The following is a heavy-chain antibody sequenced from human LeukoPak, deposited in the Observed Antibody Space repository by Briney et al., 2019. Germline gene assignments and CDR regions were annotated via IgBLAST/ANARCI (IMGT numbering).Heavy chain of an antibody. CDR2: IIPIFGTA. CDR3: ARDSDAAGNTQEDGY. V-gene: IGHV1-69*05. CDR1: GGTFSSFA. D-gene: IGHD1/OR15-1a*01. J-gene: IGHJ4*02. Sequence: ASVKVSCTASGGTFSSFAISWVRQAPGQGLEWMGGIIPIFGTANYAQKFQGRVTITTDESTSTAYMELSSLRSEDTAVYYCARDSDAAGNTQEDGYWGQGTLVTVSS.